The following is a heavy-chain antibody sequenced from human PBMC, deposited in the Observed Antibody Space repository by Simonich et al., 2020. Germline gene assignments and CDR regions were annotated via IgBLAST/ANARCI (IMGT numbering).Heavy chain of an antibody. CDR2: INPNSVGT. J-gene: IGHJ3*02. D-gene: IGHD7-27*01. V-gene: IGHV1-2*02. CDR3: ARGRLTGDKGAFDI. CDR1: GYTFTGYY. Sequence: QVQLVQSGAEVKKPGASVKVSCKASGYTFTGYYMHWVRQAPGQGLGWMGGINPNSVGTNYAQKFQGRGTMTRDTSISTAYMELSRLRSDDTAVYYCARGRLTGDKGAFDIWGQGTMVTVSS.